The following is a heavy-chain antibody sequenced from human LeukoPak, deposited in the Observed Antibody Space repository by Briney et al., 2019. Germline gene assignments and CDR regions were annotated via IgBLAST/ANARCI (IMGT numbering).Heavy chain of an antibody. CDR3: ARGLYDSSGYRAPPDAFDI. V-gene: IGHV1-8*01. Sequence: ASVKVSCKASGYTFTSYDINWVRQATGQWLEWMGWMNPNSGNTGYAQKFQGRVTMTRNTSISTAYMELSSLRFEDTAVYYCARGLYDSSGYRAPPDAFDIWGQGTMVTVSS. CDR1: GYTFTSYD. J-gene: IGHJ3*02. D-gene: IGHD3-22*01. CDR2: MNPNSGNT.